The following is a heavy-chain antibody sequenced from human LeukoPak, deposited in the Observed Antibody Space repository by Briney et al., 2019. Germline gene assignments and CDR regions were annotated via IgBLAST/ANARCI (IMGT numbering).Heavy chain of an antibody. D-gene: IGHD6-13*01. CDR2: INHSGST. CDR1: GGSFSGYY. CDR3: ARVRAAAGGDY. J-gene: IGHJ4*02. V-gene: IGHV4-34*01. Sequence: SETLSLTCAVYGGSFSGYYWNWIRQPPGKGREWMGEINHSGSTNYNPSLKSRVTISVDTSKNQFSLKLSSVPAADTAVYYCARVRAAAGGDYWGQGTLVTVSS.